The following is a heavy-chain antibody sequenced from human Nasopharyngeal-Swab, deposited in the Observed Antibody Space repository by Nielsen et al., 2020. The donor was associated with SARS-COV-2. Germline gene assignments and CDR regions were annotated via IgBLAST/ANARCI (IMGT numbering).Heavy chain of an antibody. Sequence: LSLTCAASGFTFSSYGMHWVRQAPGKGLEWVAVIWYDGSNKYYADSVKGRFTISRDNSKNTLYLQMNSLRAEDTAVYYCAREVWYYGMDVWGQGTTVTVSS. J-gene: IGHJ6*02. CDR1: GFTFSSYG. CDR2: IWYDGSNK. V-gene: IGHV3-33*01. CDR3: AREVWYYGMDV.